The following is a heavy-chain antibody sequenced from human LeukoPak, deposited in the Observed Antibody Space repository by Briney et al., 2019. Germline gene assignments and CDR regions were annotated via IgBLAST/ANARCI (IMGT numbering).Heavy chain of an antibody. Sequence: GESLKISCKGSGYSFTSYWIGWVRQMPGKGLEWMGIIYPGDSDTRYSPSFQGQVTISADKSISTAYLQWSSLKASDTAMYYCARPGSGGEVVEDGSDDAFDIWGQGTMVTVSS. CDR3: ARPGSGGEVVEDGSDDAFDI. V-gene: IGHV5-51*01. D-gene: IGHD2-2*01. CDR2: IYPGDSDT. J-gene: IGHJ3*02. CDR1: GYSFTSYW.